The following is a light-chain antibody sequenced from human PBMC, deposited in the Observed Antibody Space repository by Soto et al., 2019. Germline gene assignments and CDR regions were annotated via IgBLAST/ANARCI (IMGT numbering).Light chain of an antibody. CDR1: SSNIGRNT. Sequence: QSVLTQPPSASGTPGQRVTISCFGSSSNIGRNTVNWYQQLPGTAPKLLIYSNSQRPSGVPDRFSGSKSGTSAALAISGLRSEDEADYYCAAWDDSLTGPVFGGGTQLTVL. CDR3: AAWDDSLTGPV. J-gene: IGLJ3*02. CDR2: SNS. V-gene: IGLV1-44*01.